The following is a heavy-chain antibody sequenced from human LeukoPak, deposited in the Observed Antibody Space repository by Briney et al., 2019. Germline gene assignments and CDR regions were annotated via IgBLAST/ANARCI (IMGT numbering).Heavy chain of an antibody. V-gene: IGHV3-21*01. CDR1: GFTFSSYT. Sequence: GGSLRLSCAASGFTFSSYTMNWVRQAPGKGLEWVSSISSSSSYIYYGDSMKGRFTISRDNAKDSLYLQMNSLRAEDTAVYYCARDPSSYYYDTSGFYSRSYFDYWGQGTLVTVSS. D-gene: IGHD3-22*01. J-gene: IGHJ4*02. CDR3: ARDPSSYYYDTSGFYSRSYFDY. CDR2: ISSSSSYI.